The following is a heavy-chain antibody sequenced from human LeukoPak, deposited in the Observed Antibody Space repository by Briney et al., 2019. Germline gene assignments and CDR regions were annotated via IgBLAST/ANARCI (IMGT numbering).Heavy chain of an antibody. CDR1: GHTVTEFS. CDR3: ATGQTTPVLVDTLHF. CDR2: FDPDDAET. J-gene: IGHJ4*02. Sequence: ASVKVSFKVSGHTVTEFSIHWVRQAPGKGLEWMGGFDPDDAETVFARKFQGRVTMTEDTSTNTAYMELTSLRSEDRAVYYCATGQTTPVLVDTLHFWGQGTLVTVSS. D-gene: IGHD4-17*01. V-gene: IGHV1-24*01.